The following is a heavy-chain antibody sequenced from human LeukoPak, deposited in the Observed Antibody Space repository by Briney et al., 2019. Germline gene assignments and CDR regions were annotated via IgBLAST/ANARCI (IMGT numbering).Heavy chain of an antibody. Sequence: PGASVKVSCKASGYTFTSYGIRWLRQAPGQGLDGMGWISAYNGNTNYAQKLQGRGTMTTNTSTSTAYMEQRSLRSHDAAVYYCARATTVTTVPVWFDPWGQGALVTVSS. V-gene: IGHV1-18*01. CDR1: GYTFTSYG. CDR3: ARATTVTTVPVWFDP. CDR2: ISAYNGNT. D-gene: IGHD4-17*01. J-gene: IGHJ5*02.